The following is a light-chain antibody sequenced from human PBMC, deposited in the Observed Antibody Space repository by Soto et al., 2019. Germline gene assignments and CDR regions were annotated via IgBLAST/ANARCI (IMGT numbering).Light chain of an antibody. J-gene: IGLJ2*01. CDR2: DVS. Sequence: QSVLTQPASVSGSPGQSITISCTGTSSDIGGYNYVSWCQQHPGKAPKLIICDVSNRPSGVSNRFSGSKSGNAASLTISGLQAEDEADYYCSSYTSSSTAVFGGGTKVTVL. V-gene: IGLV2-14*01. CDR1: SSDIGGYNY. CDR3: SSYTSSSTAV.